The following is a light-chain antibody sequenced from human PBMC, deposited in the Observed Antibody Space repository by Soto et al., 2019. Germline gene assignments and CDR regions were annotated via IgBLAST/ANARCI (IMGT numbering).Light chain of an antibody. V-gene: IGLV1-40*01. CDR2: GNS. CDR1: RSNIGAGYD. Sequence: QSVLTQPPSVSGAPGQRVTISCTGMRSNIGAGYDVHWYQQLPGTAPKLLIYGNSNRPSGVPDRFSGSKSGTSASLAITGLQAEDEADYYCQSYDSSLSGYVFGTGTKVTVL. CDR3: QSYDSSLSGYV. J-gene: IGLJ1*01.